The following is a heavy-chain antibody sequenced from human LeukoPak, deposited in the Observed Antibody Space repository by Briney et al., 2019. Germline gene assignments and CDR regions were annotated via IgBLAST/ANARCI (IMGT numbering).Heavy chain of an antibody. CDR2: FSYTGST. D-gene: IGHD3-10*01. CDR1: GDSISFSPYY. CDR3: ARDAGYDSVPL. V-gene: IGHV4-61*01. Sequence: PSETLSLTCTISGDSISFSPYYWNWIRQFPGKGLEWIGYFSYTGSTTYNPSLKSRVTILFDTSNSQFSLKLNSVTAADTAVYYCARDAGYDSVPLWGRGARVAVSA. J-gene: IGHJ4*02.